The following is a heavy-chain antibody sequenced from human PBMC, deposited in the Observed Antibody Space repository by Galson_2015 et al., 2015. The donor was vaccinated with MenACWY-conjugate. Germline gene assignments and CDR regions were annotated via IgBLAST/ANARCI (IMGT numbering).Heavy chain of an antibody. D-gene: IGHD6-25*01. V-gene: IGHV3-23*01. CDR3: AKDHAGLAARHLGSSFDR. CDR2: ISASGDSA. CDR1: GFTFSTYA. Sequence: SLRLSCAASGFTFSTYAMSWVRQAPGKGLEWVSAISASGDSAYHTDSVKGRFTISRDNSKNTLCLQMNNLRAEDTAVYYCAKDHAGLAARHLGSSFDRWGQGTLVTVSS. J-gene: IGHJ4*02.